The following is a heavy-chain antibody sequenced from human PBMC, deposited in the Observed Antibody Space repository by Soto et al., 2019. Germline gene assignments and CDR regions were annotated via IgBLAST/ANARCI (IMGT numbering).Heavy chain of an antibody. Sequence: QVTLKESGPVLVKPTETLTLTCTVSGFSFSNVSMGVSWIRHPPGKALEWLAHIFSNDEKSYVTSLKSRLTIAKDTSKSQVVLTLTNMDPVDSATYYCARIWQQLALDYWGQGALVTVSS. D-gene: IGHD6-13*01. J-gene: IGHJ4*02. CDR1: GFSFSNVSMG. CDR2: IFSNDEK. CDR3: ARIWQQLALDY. V-gene: IGHV2-26*01.